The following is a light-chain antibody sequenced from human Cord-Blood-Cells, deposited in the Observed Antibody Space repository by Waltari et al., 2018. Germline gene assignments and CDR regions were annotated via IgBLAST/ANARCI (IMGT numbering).Light chain of an antibody. J-gene: IGLJ3*02. V-gene: IGLV1-47*01. CDR3: AAWDDSLSGWV. Sequence: QSVLTQPPSASGTPGQRVTISCSGSISNIGSNYVYWYQQLPGTAPKRLIYKKNERPSGVPDRFSGYKSGTSASLASSGRRSEDEADYYCAAWDDSLSGWVFGGGTKLTVL. CDR1: ISNIGSNY. CDR2: KKN.